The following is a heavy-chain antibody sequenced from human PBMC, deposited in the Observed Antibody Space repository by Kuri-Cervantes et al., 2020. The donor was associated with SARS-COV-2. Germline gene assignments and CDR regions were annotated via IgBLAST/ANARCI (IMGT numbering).Heavy chain of an antibody. Sequence: ASVKVSCKASGYTFTGYYMHWVRQAPGQGLEWMGWINPNSGGTNYAQKFQGWVTVTRDTSISTAYMELSRLRSDDTAVYYCARVLTIDWNDPLGYYYYGMDVWGQGTTVTVSS. J-gene: IGHJ6*02. D-gene: IGHD1-1*01. CDR2: INPNSGGT. CDR1: GYTFTGYY. V-gene: IGHV1-2*04. CDR3: ARVLTIDWNDPLGYYYYGMDV.